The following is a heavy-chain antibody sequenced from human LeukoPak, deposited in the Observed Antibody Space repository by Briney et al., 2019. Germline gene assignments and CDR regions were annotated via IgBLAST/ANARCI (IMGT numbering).Heavy chain of an antibody. CDR3: ARAYGYYDPFDY. V-gene: IGHV1-18*01. J-gene: IGHJ4*02. CDR1: GYTFSNYG. Sequence: ASVKVSCKASGYTFSNYGISWVRQAPGQGLEWMGWISSYNDNTNYAQKFQGRVTMTRDTSISTACMELSRLKSDDTAVYYCARAYGYYDPFDYWGQGTLVTVSS. D-gene: IGHD4-17*01. CDR2: ISSYNDNT.